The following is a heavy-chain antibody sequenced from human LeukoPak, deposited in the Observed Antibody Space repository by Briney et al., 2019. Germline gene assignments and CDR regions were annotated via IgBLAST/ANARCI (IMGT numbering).Heavy chain of an antibody. V-gene: IGHV4-34*01. D-gene: IGHD3-10*01. CDR1: GFTFSNYE. Sequence: GSLRLSCAASGFTFSNYEMHWIRQPPGKGLEWIGEINHSGSTNYNPSLKSRVTISVDTSKNQFSLKLSSVTAADTAVYYCARMLLWFGELTAFDYWGQGTLVTVSS. CDR2: INHSGST. CDR3: ARMLLWFGELTAFDY. J-gene: IGHJ4*02.